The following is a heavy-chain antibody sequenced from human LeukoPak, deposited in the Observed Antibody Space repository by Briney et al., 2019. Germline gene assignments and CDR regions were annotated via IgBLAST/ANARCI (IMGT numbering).Heavy chain of an antibody. Sequence: KSSETLSLTCAVYGGSFSGYYWSWIRQPPGKGLESTGEINHSGSTNYNPSLKSRVTISVDTSKNQFSLNLSSVTAADTAVYYCASRVPYTYYDFWSGYYRTHDAFDIWGQGTMVTVSS. V-gene: IGHV4-34*01. CDR1: GGSFSGYY. D-gene: IGHD3-3*01. CDR3: ASRVPYTYYDFWSGYYRTHDAFDI. CDR2: INHSGST. J-gene: IGHJ3*02.